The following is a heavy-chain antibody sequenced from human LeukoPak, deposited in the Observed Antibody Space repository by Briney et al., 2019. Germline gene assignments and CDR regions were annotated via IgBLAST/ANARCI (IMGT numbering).Heavy chain of an antibody. V-gene: IGHV4-34*01. J-gene: IGHJ4*02. CDR3: ARNYDFWSGYYFGY. D-gene: IGHD3-3*01. CDR1: GGSFSGYY. Sequence: SETLSLTCAVYGGSFSGYYWSWIRQPPGKGLEWIGEINHSGSTNYNPSLKSRVTISVDTSKNQFSLKLSSVTAADTAVYYCARNYDFWSGYYFGYWGQGTLVTVSS. CDR2: INHSGST.